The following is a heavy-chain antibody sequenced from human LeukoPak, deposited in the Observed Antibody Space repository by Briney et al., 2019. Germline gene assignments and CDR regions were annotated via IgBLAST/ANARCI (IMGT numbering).Heavy chain of an antibody. CDR2: ISYDGSNK. CDR1: GFTFSSYA. D-gene: IGHD2-15*01. Sequence: GGSLRLSCAASGFTFSSYAMHWVRQAPGKGLEWVAVISYDGSNKYYADSVKGRFTISRDNSKNTLYLQMNSLRAEDTAVYYCARVRIGYSDYWGQGTLVAVSS. CDR3: ARVRIGYSDY. V-gene: IGHV3-30*04. J-gene: IGHJ4*02.